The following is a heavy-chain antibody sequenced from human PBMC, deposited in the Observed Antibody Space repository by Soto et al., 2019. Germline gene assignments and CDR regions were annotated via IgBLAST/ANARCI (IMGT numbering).Heavy chain of an antibody. CDR2: ISYDGSNK. V-gene: IGHV3-30-3*01. CDR3: AREKVAYSSSWYGPNY. D-gene: IGHD6-13*01. J-gene: IGHJ4*02. Sequence: GGSLRLSCAASGFTFSSYAMHWVRQAPGKGLEWVAVISYDGSNKYYADSVKGRFTISRDNSKNTLYLQMNSLRAEDTAVYYCAREKVAYSSSWYGPNYWGQGTLVTVSS. CDR1: GFTFSSYA.